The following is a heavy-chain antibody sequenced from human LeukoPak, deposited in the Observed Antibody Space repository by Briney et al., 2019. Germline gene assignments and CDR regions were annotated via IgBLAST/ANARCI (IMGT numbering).Heavy chain of an antibody. D-gene: IGHD3-16*01. Sequence: KPSETLSLTCIVSGSSITSGYYWGWIRQPPGKGLEFIGCIYYGGSTYYNPSLRSRVTVSVDTSKNQFSLKVTSVTAADTAIYYCTRGPSGGNDAVGVWGQGSMVTVSS. CDR3: TRGPSGGNDAVGV. V-gene: IGHV4-38-2*02. J-gene: IGHJ3*01. CDR2: IYYGGST. CDR1: GSSITSGYY.